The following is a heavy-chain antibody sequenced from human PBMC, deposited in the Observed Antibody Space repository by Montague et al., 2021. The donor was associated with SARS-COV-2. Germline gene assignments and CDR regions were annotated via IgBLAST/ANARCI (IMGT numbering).Heavy chain of an antibody. V-gene: IGHV3-30*04. Sequence: SLRLSCAASGFTFSSYAMHWVRQAPGKGLEWVAAITYDGSNKYYADSVKGRFTISRDNSKNTLYLQMNSLRAEDTAVYYCAKTAMGDDYYGMDVWGQGTTVTVSS. D-gene: IGHD5-18*01. J-gene: IGHJ6*02. CDR3: AKTAMGDDYYGMDV. CDR1: GFTFSSYA. CDR2: ITYDGSNK.